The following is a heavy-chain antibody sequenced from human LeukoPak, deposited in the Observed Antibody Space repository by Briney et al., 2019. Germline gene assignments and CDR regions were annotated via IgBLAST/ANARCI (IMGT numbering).Heavy chain of an antibody. CDR2: IYYSGST. V-gene: IGHV4-59*01. CDR3: ARSSVADY. CDR1: GGSISSYY. J-gene: IGHJ4*02. D-gene: IGHD2-15*01. Sequence: PSETLSLTCTVSGGSISSYYWSWIRQPPGKGLEWIGYIYYSGSTNCNPSLKSRVTISVDTSKNQFSLKLSSVTAADTAVYHCARSSVADYWGQGTLVTVSS.